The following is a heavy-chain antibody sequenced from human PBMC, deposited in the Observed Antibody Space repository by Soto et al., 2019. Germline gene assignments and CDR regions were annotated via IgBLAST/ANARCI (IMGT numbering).Heavy chain of an antibody. J-gene: IGHJ5*01. CDR3: AHRQLVTFFRLVTQTDVWFDS. CDR2: VYWDDDK. Sequence: QITLKESGPTLVNPTQTLTLTCTFSGFSLSTSGAAVGWIRQPPGKALEWLALVYWDDDKRYSPSIKNRVTITKDTSKNQVGLTLTNAEPVDTATYYCAHRQLVTFFRLVTQTDVWFDSWGQGTLVTVPS. D-gene: IGHD3-3*02. V-gene: IGHV2-5*02. CDR1: GFSLSTSGAA.